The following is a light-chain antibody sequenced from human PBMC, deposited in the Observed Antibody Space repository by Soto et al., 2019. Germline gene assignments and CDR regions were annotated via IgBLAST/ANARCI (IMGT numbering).Light chain of an antibody. J-gene: IGKJ5*01. CDR2: KAS. Sequence: DIQMTQSPSTLSASVGDRVTITCRASQSISSWLAWYQQKPGKAPKLLIYKASSFESGVPSRFSGSGSGTEFTFTISSLQPDDFATYYCQQYNSYPITFGQGTRLEIK. CDR3: QQYNSYPIT. V-gene: IGKV1-5*03. CDR1: QSISSW.